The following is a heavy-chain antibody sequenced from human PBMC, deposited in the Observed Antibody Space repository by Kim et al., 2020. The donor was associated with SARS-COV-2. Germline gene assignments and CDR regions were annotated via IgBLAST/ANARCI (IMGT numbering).Heavy chain of an antibody. D-gene: IGHD1-26*01. Sequence: YANAVRGRFTISGEDANNSLYLQMNSLRAEDTAVYYCARDLMWELGGGTYWGQGTLVTVSS. J-gene: IGHJ4*02. CDR3: ARDLMWELGGGTY. V-gene: IGHV3-21*01.